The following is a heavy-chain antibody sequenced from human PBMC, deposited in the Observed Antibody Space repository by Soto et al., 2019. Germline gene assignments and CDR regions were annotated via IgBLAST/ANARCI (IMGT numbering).Heavy chain of an antibody. D-gene: IGHD2-21*01. Sequence: EVQLLESGGGLVQPGGSLRLSCAASGFTFSEYAMSWVRQAPGKGLEWVSSISSSGGTTSYTGSVKGRFTISRDNSKNTLFLQMNGLRAEDTAIYYCTKEPKKSISHDYWGLGTLVTVSP. CDR2: ISSSGGTT. CDR3: TKEPKKSISHDY. CDR1: GFTFSEYA. V-gene: IGHV3-23*01. J-gene: IGHJ4*02.